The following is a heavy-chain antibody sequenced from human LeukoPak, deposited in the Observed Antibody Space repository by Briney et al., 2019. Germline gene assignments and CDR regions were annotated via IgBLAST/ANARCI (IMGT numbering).Heavy chain of an antibody. J-gene: IGHJ4*02. V-gene: IGHV3-13*01. Sequence: GGSLRLSCAASGFIFSDYDMHWVRQPIGKGLEWVSAIGTADDTYYPGSVKGRFTISRDNAKNSLYLQMSSLRVDDSAVYYCARETVGTTLFDYWGQGTLVTASS. CDR1: GFIFSDYD. CDR3: ARETVGTTLFDY. D-gene: IGHD1-26*01. CDR2: IGTADDT.